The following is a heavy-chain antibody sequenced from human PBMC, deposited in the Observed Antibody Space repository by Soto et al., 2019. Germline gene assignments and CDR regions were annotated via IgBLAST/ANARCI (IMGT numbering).Heavy chain of an antibody. CDR1: GGSISSYY. D-gene: IGHD2-2*01. CDR3: ARACSSNSCYDVFDY. V-gene: IGHV4-4*07. J-gene: IGHJ4*02. Sequence: PSETLSLTCTVSGGSISSYYWSWIRHPAGKGLEWIGRIYTSGSTNYNPSLKSRVTMSVDTSKNQFSLKLSSVTAADTAVYYCARACSSNSCYDVFDYWGQGTLVTVSS. CDR2: IYTSGST.